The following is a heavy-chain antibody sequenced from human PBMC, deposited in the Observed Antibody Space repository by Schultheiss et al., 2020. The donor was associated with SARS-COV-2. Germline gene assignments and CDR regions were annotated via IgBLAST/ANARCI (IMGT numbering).Heavy chain of an antibody. D-gene: IGHD1-26*01. J-gene: IGHJ4*02. CDR3: ATSNRVGATARPFDY. Sequence: GGSLRLSCAASGFTFSSYGMHWVRQAPGKGLEWVSAIGTAGDPYYPGSVKGRFTISRDNSKNTLYLQMNSLRAEDTAVYYCATSNRVGATARPFDYWGQGTLVTVSS. CDR1: GFTFSSYG. V-gene: IGHV3-13*05. CDR2: IGTAGDP.